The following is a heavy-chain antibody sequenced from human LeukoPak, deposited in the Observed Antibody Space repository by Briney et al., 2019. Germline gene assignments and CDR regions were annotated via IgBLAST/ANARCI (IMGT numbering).Heavy chain of an antibody. V-gene: IGHV1-69*06. CDR2: IIPIFGTA. J-gene: IGHJ4*02. CDR1: GYTFTGYY. Sequence: SVKVSCKASGYTFTGYYMHWVRQAPGQGLEWMGGIIPIFGTANYAQKFQGRVTITADKSTSTAYMELSSLRSEDTAVYYCARGVRDGYNYKFDYWGQGTLVTVSS. CDR3: ARGVRDGYNYKFDY. D-gene: IGHD5-24*01.